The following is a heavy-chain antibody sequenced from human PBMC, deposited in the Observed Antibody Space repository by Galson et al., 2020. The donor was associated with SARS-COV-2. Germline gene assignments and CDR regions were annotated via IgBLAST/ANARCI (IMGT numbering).Heavy chain of an antibody. CDR2: MYPDDSYT. D-gene: IGHD6-19*01. V-gene: IGHV5-51*01. CDR3: AGPGASSGWYEGIDF. J-gene: IGHJ4*02. CDR1: GYSFKDYW. Sequence: GESLKISCKTSGYSFKDYWIGWVRQMPGKGLQWMGLMYPDDSYTTYNPSFEGQVTVSADKSTSTAYLQWNSPKASDTAIYYCAGPGASSGWYEGIDFWGQGTLVTISA.